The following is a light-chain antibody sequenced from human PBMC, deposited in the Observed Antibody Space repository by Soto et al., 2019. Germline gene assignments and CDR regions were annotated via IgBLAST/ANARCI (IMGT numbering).Light chain of an antibody. CDR3: RSYTSSSTL. V-gene: IGLV2-14*01. Sequence: QSALTQPASVSGSPGQSITISCTGTSSDGGGYNYVSWYQQHPGKAPKLMIYEVSNRPSGVSNRLSGSKSGNTASLTISGLQAEDEADYYCRSYTSSSTLFGGGTKLTVL. J-gene: IGLJ2*01. CDR1: SSDGGGYNY. CDR2: EVS.